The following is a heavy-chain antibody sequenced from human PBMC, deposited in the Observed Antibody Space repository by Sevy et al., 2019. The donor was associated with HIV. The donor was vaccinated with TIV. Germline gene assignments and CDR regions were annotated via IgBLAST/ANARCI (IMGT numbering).Heavy chain of an antibody. CDR3: ARRDIVVVPAAMTLERLYYYYYYMDV. J-gene: IGHJ6*03. CDR2: ISSSSTI. Sequence: GGSLRLSCAASGFTFSSYSMNWVRQAPGKGLEWVSYISSSSTIYYADSVKGRFTISRDNAKNSLYLQMNSLRDEDTAVYYCARRDIVVVPAAMTLERLYYYYYYMDVWGKGTTVTVSS. CDR1: GFTFSSYS. D-gene: IGHD2-2*01. V-gene: IGHV3-48*02.